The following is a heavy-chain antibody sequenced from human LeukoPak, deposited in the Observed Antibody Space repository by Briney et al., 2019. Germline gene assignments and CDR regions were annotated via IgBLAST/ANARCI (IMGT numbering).Heavy chain of an antibody. V-gene: IGHV4-34*01. J-gene: IGHJ4*02. D-gene: IGHD5-24*01. Sequence: SSETLSLTCAVYGGSFSGYYWSWIRQPPGKGLEWIGEINHSGSTNYNPSLKSRVTISVDTSKNQFSLKLSSVTAADTAVYYCARGSMSDSREKSFDYWGQGTLVTVSS. CDR2: INHSGST. CDR1: GGSFSGYY. CDR3: ARGSMSDSREKSFDY.